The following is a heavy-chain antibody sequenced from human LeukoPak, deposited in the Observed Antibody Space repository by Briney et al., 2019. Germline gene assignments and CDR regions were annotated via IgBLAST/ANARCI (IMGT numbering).Heavy chain of an antibody. Sequence: GASVKVSCKASGYTFTSYYMHWVRQAPGQGLEWMGIINPSGGSTSYAQKFQGRVTMTRDTSTSTVYMGLSSLRSEDTAVYYCARDYYDSSGHYYGMDVWGQGTTVIVSS. J-gene: IGHJ6*02. CDR2: INPSGGST. CDR1: GYTFTSYY. CDR3: ARDYYDSSGHYYGMDV. D-gene: IGHD3-22*01. V-gene: IGHV1-46*01.